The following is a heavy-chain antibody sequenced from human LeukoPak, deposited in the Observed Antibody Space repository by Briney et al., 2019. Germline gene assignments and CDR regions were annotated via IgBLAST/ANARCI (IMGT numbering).Heavy chain of an antibody. CDR2: IYSGGST. J-gene: IGHJ1*01. CDR1: GXSVSNNY. CDR3: ASDSYSPEYFQH. V-gene: IGHV3-66*01. D-gene: IGHD2-15*01. Sequence: PGGSLRLSCAASGXSVSNNYMSWVRQAPGKGLESVSVIYSGGSTFYADSVKGRFTISRDNSKNTLYLQMNSLRAEDTAVYYCASDSYSPEYFQHWGQGTLVTVSS.